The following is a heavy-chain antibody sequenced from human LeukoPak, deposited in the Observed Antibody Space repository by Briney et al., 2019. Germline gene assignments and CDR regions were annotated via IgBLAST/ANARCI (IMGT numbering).Heavy chain of an antibody. J-gene: IGHJ5*02. CDR2: ITYSGST. V-gene: IGHV4-39*07. Sequence: SETLSLTCTVSGGSISSSTYYWGWIRQPPGKGLEWIGSITYSGSTYYNPSLKSRVTISVDTSKNQFSLRLISVTAADTAVYYCARDLDYYDSTWFDPWGQGTLVTVSS. D-gene: IGHD3-22*01. CDR3: ARDLDYYDSTWFDP. CDR1: GGSISSSTYY.